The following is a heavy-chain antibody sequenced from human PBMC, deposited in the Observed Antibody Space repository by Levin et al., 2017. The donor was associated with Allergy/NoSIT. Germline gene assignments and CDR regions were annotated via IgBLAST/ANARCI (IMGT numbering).Heavy chain of an antibody. D-gene: IGHD3-22*01. CDR3: ARMVEDYYDGRGYYEQVDY. V-gene: IGHV2-26*01. J-gene: IGHJ4*02. CDR1: GFSLSNARMS. Sequence: KGSGPTLVKPTETLTLTCTVSGFSLSNARMSVSWIRQPPGKALEWLAHIFSNDEKSYSTSLQSRLTISKDTSTSQVVLTMTNMEPVDTATYYCARMVEDYYDGRGYYEQVDYWGQGTLVTVSS. CDR2: IFSNDEK.